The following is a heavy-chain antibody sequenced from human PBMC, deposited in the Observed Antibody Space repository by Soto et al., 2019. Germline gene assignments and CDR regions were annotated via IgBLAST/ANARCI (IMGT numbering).Heavy chain of an antibody. CDR1: PFTFSSYW. CDR2: IKQDGSEK. CDR3: ASWPWDYYDSSGYYYFDY. J-gene: IGHJ4*02. V-gene: IGHV3-7*01. Sequence: ACPFTFSSYWMSWVRQAPGKGLEWVANIKQDGSEKYYVDSVKGRFTISRDNAKNSLYLQMNILRAEDTAVYYCASWPWDYYDSSGYYYFDYWGQGTLVTVSS. D-gene: IGHD3-22*01.